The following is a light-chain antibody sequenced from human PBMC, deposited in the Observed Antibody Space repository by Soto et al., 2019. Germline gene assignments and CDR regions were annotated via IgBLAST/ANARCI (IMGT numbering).Light chain of an antibody. CDR3: AAWDDSLNAWV. Sequence: QAVVTQPPSASGTPGQRVTISCSTSNSNVGSNPVNWYRQLPGMAPKLTIYDNVERPSGVPDRFSGSRSGTAASLAISGLQSEDEADYYCAAWDDSLNAWVIGGGTKLTVL. CDR1: NSNVGSNP. J-gene: IGLJ3*02. V-gene: IGLV1-44*01. CDR2: DNV.